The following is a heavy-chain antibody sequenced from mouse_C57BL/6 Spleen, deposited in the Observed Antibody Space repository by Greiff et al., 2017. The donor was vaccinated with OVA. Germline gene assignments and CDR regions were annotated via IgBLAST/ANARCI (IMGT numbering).Heavy chain of an antibody. CDR2: INPNNGGT. J-gene: IGHJ2*01. CDR1: GYTFTDYY. CDR3: ANYDGNYFDY. Sequence: VQLQQSGPELVKPGASVKISCKASGYTFTDYYMNWVKQSHGKSLEWIGDINPNNGGTSYNQKFKGKATLTVDKSSSTAYMELRSLTSEDSAVYYCANYDGNYFDYWGQGTTLTVSS. D-gene: IGHD2-4*01. V-gene: IGHV1-26*01.